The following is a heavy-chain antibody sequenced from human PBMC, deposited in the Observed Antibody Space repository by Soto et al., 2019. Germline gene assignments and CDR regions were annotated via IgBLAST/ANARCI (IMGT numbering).Heavy chain of an antibody. V-gene: IGHV4-59*11. J-gene: IGHJ6*02. CDR2: MYNTGST. CDR3: ARDLWGYCGTDCYPLDV. Sequence: SETLSLSCTVYGGSISGHYWRWIRHPPGKGLEWIGYMYNTGSTVYNPSFKSRVTISVDTSKNQFSLKLNSVTAADTAVYYCARDLWGYCGTDCYPLDVWGQGTTVT. D-gene: IGHD2-21*02. CDR1: GGSISGHY.